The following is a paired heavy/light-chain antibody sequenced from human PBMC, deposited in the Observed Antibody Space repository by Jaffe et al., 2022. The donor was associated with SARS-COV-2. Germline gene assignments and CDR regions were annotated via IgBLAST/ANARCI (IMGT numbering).Heavy chain of an antibody. V-gene: IGHV4-59*08. J-gene: IGHJ4*02. CDR3: ARSPPSEYYDYVWGIIRYQGYFDY. CDR1: GGSISSYY. CDR2: IYYSGST. D-gene: IGHD3-16*01. Sequence: QVQLQESGPGLVKPSETLSLTCTVSGGSISSYYWSWIRQPPGKGLEWIGYIYYSGSTNYNPSLKSRVTISVDTSKNQFSLKLSSVTAADTAVYYCARSPPSEYYDYVWGIIRYQGYFDYWGQGTLVTVSS.
Light chain of an antibody. V-gene: IGLV2-14*01. J-gene: IGLJ1*01. CDR2: EVS. CDR3: SSYTSSSTLGV. CDR1: SSDVGGYNY. Sequence: QSALTQPASVSGSPGQSITISCTGTSSDVGGYNYVSWYQQHPGKAPKLMIYEVSNRPSGVPDRFSGSKSGNTASLTISGLQAEDEADYYCSSYTSSSTLGVFGTGTKVTVL.